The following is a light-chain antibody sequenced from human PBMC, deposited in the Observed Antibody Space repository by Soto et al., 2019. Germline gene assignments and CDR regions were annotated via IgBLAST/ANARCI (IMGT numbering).Light chain of an antibody. CDR1: QSVSSSY. CDR2: GAS. Sequence: EIVLTQSPGTLSLSPGERATLSCRASQSVSSSYLAWYQQKPGQAPRLLIYGASSRVTGIPDRFSGSASGTAFPLPVSRPEPAHFAVDSCQQYGSSPGTFGQGTKVVSK. CDR3: QQYGSSPGT. J-gene: IGKJ1*01. V-gene: IGKV3-20*01.